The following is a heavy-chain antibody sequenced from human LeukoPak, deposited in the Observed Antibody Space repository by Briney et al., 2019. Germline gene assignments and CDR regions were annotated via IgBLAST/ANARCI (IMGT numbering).Heavy chain of an antibody. V-gene: IGHV3-74*01. J-gene: IGHJ3*02. CDR2: INSDGSST. CDR3: ARAWVNPFPAWDGYGTLDAFDI. Sequence: PGGSLRLSCAASGFTFSSHWMHWVRQAPGRGLVWVSRINSDGSSTSYADSVKGRFTISRDNAKNTLYLQMNSLRADDTAVYYCARAWVNPFPAWDGYGTLDAFDIWGQGTMVTVSS. D-gene: IGHD5-24*01. CDR1: GFTFSSHW.